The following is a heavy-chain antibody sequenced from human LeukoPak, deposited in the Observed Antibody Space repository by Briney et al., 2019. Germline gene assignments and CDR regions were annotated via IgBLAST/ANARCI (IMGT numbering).Heavy chain of an antibody. V-gene: IGHV3-23*01. CDR2: ISGSGGST. Sequence: ETLSLTCTGSGGSISSSNWWSWVRQPPGKGLEWVSAISGSGGSTYYADSVKGRFTISRDNSKDTLYLQMNSLRAEDTAVYYCAKDGSSWAEDAFDIWGQGTMVTVSS. CDR3: AKDGSSWAEDAFDI. J-gene: IGHJ3*02. CDR1: GGSISSSN. D-gene: IGHD6-13*01.